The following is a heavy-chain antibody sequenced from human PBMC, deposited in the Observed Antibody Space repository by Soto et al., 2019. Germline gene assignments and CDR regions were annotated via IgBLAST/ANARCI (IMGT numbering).Heavy chain of an antibody. CDR3: ARVNGYDPTPRDWFDP. CDR2: IYYSGST. V-gene: IGHV4-30-4*01. D-gene: IGHD5-12*01. Sequence: KTSETLSLTCTVSGGSISSGDYYWSWIRQPPGKGLEWIGYIYYSGSTYYNPSLKSRVTISVDTSKNQFSLKLSSVTAADTAVYYCARVNGYDPTPRDWFDPWGQGTLVTVSS. J-gene: IGHJ5*02. CDR1: GGSISSGDYY.